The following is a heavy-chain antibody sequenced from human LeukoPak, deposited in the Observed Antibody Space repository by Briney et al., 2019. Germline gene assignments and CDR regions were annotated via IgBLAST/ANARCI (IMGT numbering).Heavy chain of an antibody. D-gene: IGHD1-26*01. V-gene: IGHV4-34*01. Sequence: SETLSLTCAVYGGSFSGYYWSWIRQPPGKGLEWIGEINHSGSTNYNPSLKSRVTISVDTSKSQFSLKLSSVTAADTAVYYCARGLYSYYYYGMDVWGQGTTVTVTS. CDR3: ARGLYSYYYYGMDV. CDR2: INHSGST. CDR1: GGSFSGYY. J-gene: IGHJ6*02.